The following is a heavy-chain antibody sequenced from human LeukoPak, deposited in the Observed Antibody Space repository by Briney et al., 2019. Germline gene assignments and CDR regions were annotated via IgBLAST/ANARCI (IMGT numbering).Heavy chain of an antibody. J-gene: IGHJ3*01. CDR2: ISHGGST. Sequence: PSETLSLTCTVSGGSISSGGYYWNWIRQPPGKGLEWIGYISHGGSTYYNPSLKSRVTISADRSKNHFSLELSSVTAADTAVYYCARDLPHYYDGSGYYYVVPPGAFDLWGQGTMVTVSS. CDR3: ARDLPHYYDGSGYYYVVPPGAFDL. D-gene: IGHD3-22*01. V-gene: IGHV4-30-2*01. CDR1: GGSISSGGYY.